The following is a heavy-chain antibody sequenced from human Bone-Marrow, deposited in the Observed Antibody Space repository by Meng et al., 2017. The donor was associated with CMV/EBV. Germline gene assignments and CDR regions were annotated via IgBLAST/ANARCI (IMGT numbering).Heavy chain of an antibody. D-gene: IGHD3-22*01. CDR2: IIPIFGTA. CDR3: ARARWISSGYYYYYYYGMDV. V-gene: IGHV1-69*05. CDR1: GGTFSSYA. Sequence: SVKVSCKASGGTFSSYAISWVRQAPGQGLEWMGGIIPIFGTANYAQKFQGRVTITTDESTSTAYMELSSLRSEDTAVYYCARARWISSGYYYYYYYGMDVWGQGTTVTVSS. J-gene: IGHJ6*02.